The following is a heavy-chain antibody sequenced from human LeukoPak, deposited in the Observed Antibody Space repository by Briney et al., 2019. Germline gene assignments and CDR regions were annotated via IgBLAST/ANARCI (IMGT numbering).Heavy chain of an antibody. D-gene: IGHD3-22*01. J-gene: IGHJ4*02. V-gene: IGHV1-58*01. Sequence: GASVKVSCKASGFTFTSYVVQWVRQARGQRLEWIGWIVVGSGNTNYAQKFQERVTIIRDVSTTTAYMELSSLRSEDTAVYYCRVDQYYYDSSGYYYEFDYWGQGTLVTVSS. CDR1: GFTFTSYV. CDR2: IVVGSGNT. CDR3: RVDQYYYDSSGYYYEFDY.